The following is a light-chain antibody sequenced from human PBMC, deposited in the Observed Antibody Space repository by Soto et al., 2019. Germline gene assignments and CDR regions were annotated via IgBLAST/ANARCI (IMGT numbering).Light chain of an antibody. CDR2: RNN. CDR1: SSNIGSNY. J-gene: IGLJ2*01. Sequence: QSVLTQPPSASGTPGQRVTIACSGSSSNIGSNYVYWYQQLPGTAPKLLIYRNNQRRSGVPDRFSGTKSGTSASLAISGLRSEDEADYYCAAWDDSLSVVFGGGTKFTVL. V-gene: IGLV1-47*01. CDR3: AAWDDSLSVV.